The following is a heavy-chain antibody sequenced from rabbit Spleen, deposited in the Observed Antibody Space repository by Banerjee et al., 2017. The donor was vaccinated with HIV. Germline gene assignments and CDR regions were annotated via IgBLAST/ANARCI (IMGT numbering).Heavy chain of an antibody. CDR3: ARDTSSSFSSYGMDL. CDR1: GVSFSSSSY. Sequence: QSLEESGGDLVKPGASLTLTCTASGVSFSSSSYMCWVRQAPGKGLEWIACIDTGSSGFTYFATWAKGRFTCSKTSSTTVTLQMTRLTAADTATYFFARDTSSSFSSYGMDLWGPGTLVTVS. V-gene: IGHV1S40*01. D-gene: IGHD1-1*01. J-gene: IGHJ6*01. CDR2: IDTGSSGFT.